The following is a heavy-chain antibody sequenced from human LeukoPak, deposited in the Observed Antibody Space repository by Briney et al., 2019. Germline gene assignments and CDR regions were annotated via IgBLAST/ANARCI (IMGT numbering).Heavy chain of an antibody. J-gene: IGHJ6*04. CDR2: ISAYSGNI. CDR3: ARDGYCSGGSCYNSRYGMDV. Sequence: ASVKVSCKASGYTFASYGITWVRQAPGQGLEWMGWISAYSGNIDYAQKLQGRVTMTTDTSTSTAYMELRSVRSDDTAVYYCARDGYCSGGSCYNSRYGMDVWGKGTTVTVSS. D-gene: IGHD2-15*01. V-gene: IGHV1-18*04. CDR1: GYTFASYG.